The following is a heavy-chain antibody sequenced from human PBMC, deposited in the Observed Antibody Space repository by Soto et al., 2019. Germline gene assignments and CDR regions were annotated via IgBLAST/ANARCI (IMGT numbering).Heavy chain of an antibody. J-gene: IGHJ3*02. Sequence: QVQLVQSGAEVKKPGSSVKVSCKASGGTFSSYAISWVRQAPGQGLEWMGGIIPSVGTANYAQKFQGRVTITADESTNTSYMQLSSLRSEDTDVYYCAREASGGRGAFDSWGQGTMVTVSS. D-gene: IGHD2-15*01. V-gene: IGHV1-69*01. CDR2: IIPSVGTA. CDR1: GGTFSSYA. CDR3: AREASGGRGAFDS.